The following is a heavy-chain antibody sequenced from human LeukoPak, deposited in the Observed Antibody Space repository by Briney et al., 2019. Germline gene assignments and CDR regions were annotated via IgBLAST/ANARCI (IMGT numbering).Heavy chain of an antibody. CDR1: GFTFSSYW. D-gene: IGHD6-6*01. CDR3: ARESSPQYYYYYYMDV. J-gene: IGHJ6*03. Sequence: PGGSLRLSCAASGFTFSSYWMSWVRQAPGKGLEWVANIKQDGSEKYYVDSVKGRFTISRDNAKNSLYLQMNSLRAEDTAVYYCARESSPQYYYYYYMDVWGKGTTVTVSS. CDR2: IKQDGSEK. V-gene: IGHV3-7*01.